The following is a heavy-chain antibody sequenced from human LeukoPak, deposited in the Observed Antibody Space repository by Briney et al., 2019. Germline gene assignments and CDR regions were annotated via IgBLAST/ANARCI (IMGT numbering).Heavy chain of an antibody. CDR2: IYYSGST. D-gene: IGHD6-6*01. V-gene: IGHV4-39*07. CDR3: ARYPLNGGIAAHPFDY. Sequence: SETLSLTCTVSGGSISSSSYYWGWIRQPPGKGLEWIGSIYYSGSTYYNPSLKSRVTISVDTSKNQFSLKLSSVTAADTAVYYCARYPLNGGIAAHPFDYWGQGTLVTVSS. J-gene: IGHJ4*02. CDR1: GGSISSSSYY.